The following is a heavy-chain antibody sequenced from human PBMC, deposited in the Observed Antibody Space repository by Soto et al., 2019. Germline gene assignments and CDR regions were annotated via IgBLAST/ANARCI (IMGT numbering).Heavy chain of an antibody. CDR2: IKQDGSEK. Sequence: EVQLVESGGGLVQPGGSLRLSCAASGFTFSSYWMSWVRQAPGKGLEWVANIKQDGSEKYYVDSVKGRFTISRDNAKNSLYLQMNSLRAEDTAVYYCASWRSSSSGYYYYYMDVWGKGTTVTVSS. V-gene: IGHV3-7*01. D-gene: IGHD6-6*01. CDR3: ASWRSSSSGYYYYYMDV. CDR1: GFTFSSYW. J-gene: IGHJ6*03.